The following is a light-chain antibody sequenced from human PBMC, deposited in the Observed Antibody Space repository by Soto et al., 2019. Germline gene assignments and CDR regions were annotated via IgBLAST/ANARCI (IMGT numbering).Light chain of an antibody. CDR3: QHLNDYRYT. J-gene: IGKJ2*01. V-gene: IGKV1-9*01. CDR2: AAS. Sequence: DIQLTQSPSFLSASVGDRVTITCRASQAISSSLAWYQHNPGKAPKLLIYAASTLQNGVPSSFSGSGSGTEFTLTSNSLQPEDFATYYCQHLNDYRYTFGQGTKVEIK. CDR1: QAISSS.